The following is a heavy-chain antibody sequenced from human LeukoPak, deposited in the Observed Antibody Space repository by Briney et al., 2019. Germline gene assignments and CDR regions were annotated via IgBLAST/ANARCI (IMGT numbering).Heavy chain of an antibody. V-gene: IGHV4-59*08. CDR2: IYYSGST. CDR1: GGSISSYY. D-gene: IGHD4-23*01. J-gene: IGHJ4*02. Sequence: SETLSLTCTVSGGSISSYYWSWIRQPPGKGLEWIGYIYYSGSTNYNPSLKSRVTISVDTSKNHFFLKLRSVTAADTAVYYCARLLEPTVAFDYWGRGTLVTVSS. CDR3: ARLLEPTVAFDY.